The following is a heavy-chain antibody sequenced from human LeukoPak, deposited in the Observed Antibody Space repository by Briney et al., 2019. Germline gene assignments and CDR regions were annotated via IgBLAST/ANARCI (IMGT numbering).Heavy chain of an antibody. Sequence: ASVKVSFKAAGYTLTRYGISWVRQAPGQGVEWMGCISAYSGNTNSAHKLQGRVTMTTDKSTSTAYMELRSLRSDDTAVYYCARDGEAFSCGGSCFDSWGRGTLVTVSS. J-gene: IGHJ4*02. V-gene: IGHV1-18*01. CDR3: ARDGEAFSCGGSCFDS. CDR2: ISAYSGNT. CDR1: GYTLTRYG. D-gene: IGHD2-15*01.